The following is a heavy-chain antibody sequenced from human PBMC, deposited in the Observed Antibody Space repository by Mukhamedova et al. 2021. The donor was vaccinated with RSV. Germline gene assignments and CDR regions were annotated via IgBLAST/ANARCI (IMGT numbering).Heavy chain of an antibody. CDR1: G. D-gene: IGHD2-21*02. V-gene: IGHV3-30*18. CDR3: AKGRGTWYCGGDCYLDS. J-gene: IGHJ4*02. CDR2: ISYDGRDS. Sequence: GMHWVRQAPGKGLEWLAVISYDGRDSYHADSVKGRFTISRDNSKNMLHLQMNSLRPEDTAVYYCAKGRGTWYCGGDCYLDSWGQG.